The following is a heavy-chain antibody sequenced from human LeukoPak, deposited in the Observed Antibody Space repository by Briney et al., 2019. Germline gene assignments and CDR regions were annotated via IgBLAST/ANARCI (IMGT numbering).Heavy chain of an antibody. Sequence: GGSLRLSCAASGFTFSSYAMSWVRQAPGKGLEWVSAISGSGGSTYYADSVKGRFTISKDNSKNTLYLQMNSLRAEDTAVYYCAKDHQDRSYNWNDASDYWGQGTLVTVSS. J-gene: IGHJ4*02. CDR2: ISGSGGST. CDR1: GFTFSSYA. D-gene: IGHD1-20*01. V-gene: IGHV3-23*01. CDR3: AKDHQDRSYNWNDASDY.